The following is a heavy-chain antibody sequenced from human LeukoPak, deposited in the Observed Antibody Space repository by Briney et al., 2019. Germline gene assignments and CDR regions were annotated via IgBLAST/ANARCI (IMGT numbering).Heavy chain of an antibody. CDR2: IYYSRST. J-gene: IGHJ3*02. CDR3: ARGRFLDAFDI. CDR1: GGSISSYY. Sequence: PSETLSLTCTVSGGSISSYYWSWIRQPPGKGLEWIGYIYYSRSTKYKPSLKSRVTISVDTSKNQFSLKLSSVTAADTAVYYCARGRFLDAFDIWGQGTMVTVSS. V-gene: IGHV4-59*01. D-gene: IGHD3-3*01.